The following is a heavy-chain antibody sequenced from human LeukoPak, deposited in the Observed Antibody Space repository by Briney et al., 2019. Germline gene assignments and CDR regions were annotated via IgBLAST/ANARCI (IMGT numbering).Heavy chain of an antibody. CDR1: GGSFSGYY. CDR2: IQPSGST. J-gene: IGHJ4*02. CDR3: SRGTDAYKVGNY. Sequence: SETLSLTCAVYGGSFSGYYWSWIRQAPGKGLEWIGEIQPSGSTNFNPSLKSRVTMLVDTSRNHFSLKLSSVTAADTAVYCCSRGTDAYKVGNYWGQGTLVTVSS. V-gene: IGHV4-34*01. D-gene: IGHD5-24*01.